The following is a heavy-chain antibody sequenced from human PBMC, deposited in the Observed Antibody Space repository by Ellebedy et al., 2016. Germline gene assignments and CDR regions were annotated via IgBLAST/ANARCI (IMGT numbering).Heavy chain of an antibody. CDR1: GGSIKTSS. Sequence: SETLSLTCTVSGGSIKTSSWSWIRQPPGKGLEWIGHIYYNGSTTYNSSLKSRVTMSVDMSKSQFSLKLASVIAADTAIYFCARGGSDCYFDNWGQGTLVTVSS. J-gene: IGHJ4*02. D-gene: IGHD6-19*01. CDR2: IYYNGST. V-gene: IGHV4-59*01. CDR3: ARGGSDCYFDN.